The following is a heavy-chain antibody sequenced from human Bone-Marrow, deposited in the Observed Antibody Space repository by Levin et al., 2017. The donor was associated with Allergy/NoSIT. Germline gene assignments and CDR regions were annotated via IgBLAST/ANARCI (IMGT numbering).Heavy chain of an antibody. V-gene: IGHV3-66*03. CDR2: IYSCGST. CDR3: ARSSGYSSSWYLRWFDP. D-gene: IGHD6-13*01. J-gene: IGHJ5*02. CDR1: GFTVSSNY. Sequence: GESLKISCAASGFTVSSNYMSWVRQAPGKGLEWVSVIYSCGSTYYADSVKGRFTISRDNSKNTLYLQMNSLRAEDTAVYYCARSSGYSSSWYLRWFDPWGQGTLVTVSS.